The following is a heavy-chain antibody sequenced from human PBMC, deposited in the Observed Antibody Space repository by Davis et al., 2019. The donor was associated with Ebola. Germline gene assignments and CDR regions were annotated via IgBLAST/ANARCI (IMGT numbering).Heavy chain of an antibody. V-gene: IGHV1-2*04. CDR2: INPNSGGT. CDR3: ARDQRVVPAAYFDY. Sequence: ASVKVSCKASGYTFTGYYMHWVRQAPGQGLEWMGWINPNSGGTNYAQKFQGWVTMTRDTSISTAYMELRSLRSDDTAVYYCARDQRVVPAAYFDYWGQGTLVTVSS. D-gene: IGHD2-2*01. CDR1: GYTFTGYY. J-gene: IGHJ4*02.